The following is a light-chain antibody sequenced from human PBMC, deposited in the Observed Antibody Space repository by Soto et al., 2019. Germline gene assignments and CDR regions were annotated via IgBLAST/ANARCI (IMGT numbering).Light chain of an antibody. Sequence: QSALTQPASVSGSPGQSITISCTGTSSDVGVYNYVSWYQHHPGKAPKLIIYEVNNRPSGVSNRFSGSKSGNTASLTISGLQAEDEADYYCSSYTTSSTLVFGGGTQLTVL. CDR2: EVN. CDR3: SSYTTSSTLV. CDR1: SSDVGVYNY. V-gene: IGLV2-14*01. J-gene: IGLJ3*02.